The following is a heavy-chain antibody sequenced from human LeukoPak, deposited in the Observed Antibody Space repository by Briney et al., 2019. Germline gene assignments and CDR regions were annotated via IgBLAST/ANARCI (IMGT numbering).Heavy chain of an antibody. Sequence: ASVKVSCKASGYTFTGYYMHWVRQAPGQGLEWMGWINPNSGGTNYAQKFQGRVTMTRDTSISAAYMELSRLRSDDTAVYYCARDSGTFGPYYYMDVWGKGTTVTVSS. D-gene: IGHD3-10*01. J-gene: IGHJ6*03. CDR2: INPNSGGT. CDR3: ARDSGTFGPYYYMDV. CDR1: GYTFTGYY. V-gene: IGHV1-2*02.